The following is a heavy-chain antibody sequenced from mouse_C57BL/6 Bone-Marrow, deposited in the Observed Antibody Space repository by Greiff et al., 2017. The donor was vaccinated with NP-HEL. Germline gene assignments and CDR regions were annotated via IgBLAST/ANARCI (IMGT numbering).Heavy chain of an antibody. D-gene: IGHD1-1*01. V-gene: IGHV5-6*01. CDR1: GFTFSSYG. Sequence: EVKLVESGGDLVKPGGSLKLSCAASGFTFSSYGMSWVRQTPDKRLEWVATISSGGSYTYSPDSVKGRFTISRDNAKNSLYLQMSSLKSEDTAMYYCARRGTTVVFDYWGQGTTLTVSS. CDR2: ISSGGSYT. CDR3: ARRGTTVVFDY. J-gene: IGHJ2*01.